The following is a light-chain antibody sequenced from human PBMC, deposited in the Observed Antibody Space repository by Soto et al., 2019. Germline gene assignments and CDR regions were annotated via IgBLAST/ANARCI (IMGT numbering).Light chain of an antibody. CDR3: ETWDSNTHTV. CDR2: LEGSGSY. CDR1: SGHSSYI. V-gene: IGLV4-60*02. Sequence: QLVLTQSSSASASLGSSVKLTCTLSSGHSSYIIAWHQQQPGKAPRYLMKLEGSGSYNKGSGVPDRFSGSSSGADRYLTISNLQFEDEVDYYCETWDSNTHTVFGGGTQLTVL. J-gene: IGLJ3*02.